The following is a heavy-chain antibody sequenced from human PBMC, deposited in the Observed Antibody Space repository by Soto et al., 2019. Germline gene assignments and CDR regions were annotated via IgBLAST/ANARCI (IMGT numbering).Heavy chain of an antibody. V-gene: IGHV1-2*02. CDR1: GYTFTGYY. Sequence: QVQLVQSGAEVKKPGASVKVSCKASGYTFTGYYMHWVRQAPGQGLEWMGWINPNSGGTNYAQKFQGRVTITRDTSISTAYMELSRLRSDDTAVYYCARVASSSWYRLYFQHWGQGTLVTVSS. CDR3: ARVASSSWYRLYFQH. D-gene: IGHD6-13*01. CDR2: INPNSGGT. J-gene: IGHJ1*01.